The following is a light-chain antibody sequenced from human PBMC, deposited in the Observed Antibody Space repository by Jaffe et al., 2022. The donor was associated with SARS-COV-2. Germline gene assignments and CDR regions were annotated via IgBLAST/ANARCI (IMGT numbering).Light chain of an antibody. CDR3: QQYYSTPPYT. J-gene: IGKJ2*01. CDR1: QSVFYSSNKRNY. V-gene: IGKV4-1*01. Sequence: DIVMTQSPDSLAVSLGERATINCKSSQSVFYSSNKRNYLAWYQQKAGQPPKLLIYWASTRESGVPDRFTGSGSGTDFTLTISSLQAEDVAVYYCQQYYSTPPYTFGQGTKLEIK. CDR2: WAS.